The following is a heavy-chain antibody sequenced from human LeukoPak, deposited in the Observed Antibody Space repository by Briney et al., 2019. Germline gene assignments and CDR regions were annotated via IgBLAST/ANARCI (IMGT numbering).Heavy chain of an antibody. CDR1: GGSISGFY. CDR2: MDKSGST. Sequence: PSETLSLTCTVSGGSISGFYWSWVRQPPGKGLEGIGYMDKSGSTTYNPSLKSRVTISVDTSKNQFSLKLSPVTAADTAVYYCARDYSKGGGFDFWGQGTLVTVSS. V-gene: IGHV4-59*01. D-gene: IGHD4-11*01. CDR3: ARDYSKGGGFDF. J-gene: IGHJ4*02.